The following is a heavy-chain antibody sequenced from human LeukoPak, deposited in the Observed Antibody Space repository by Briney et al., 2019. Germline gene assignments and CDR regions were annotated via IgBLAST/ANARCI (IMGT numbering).Heavy chain of an antibody. V-gene: IGHV3-74*01. CDR3: ATARNPGGVFDI. CDR1: EFTFSSYW. CDR2: INSDGSST. D-gene: IGHD1-14*01. J-gene: IGHJ3*02. Sequence: GGSLRLSCAASEFTFSSYWMHWVRQAPGKGLVWISRINSDGSSTTYADSVKGRFTISRDNAKNTMYLQMNSLRAEDTAVYYWATARNPGGVFDIWGQGKMVTVSS.